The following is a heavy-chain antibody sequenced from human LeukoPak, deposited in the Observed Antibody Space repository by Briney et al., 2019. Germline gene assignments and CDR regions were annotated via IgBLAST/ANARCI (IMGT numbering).Heavy chain of an antibody. V-gene: IGHV3-30*02. CDR2: IRDDGRSK. J-gene: IGHJ6*03. CDR3: AKPVSRDLNYYYYYMDV. Sequence: TGGSLRLSCATSGFTFSRSHMYWVRQASDKGQEWMAFIRDDGRSKYYADSVKGRFTISRDNSKNTLYLQMNSLRPEDTAVYYCAKPVSRDLNYYYYYMDVWGKGTTVTVSS. CDR1: GFTFSRSH. D-gene: IGHD2-21*02.